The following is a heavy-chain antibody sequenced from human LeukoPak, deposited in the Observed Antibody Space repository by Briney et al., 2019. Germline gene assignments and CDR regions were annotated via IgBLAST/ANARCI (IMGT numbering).Heavy chain of an antibody. J-gene: IGHJ4*02. D-gene: IGHD3-22*01. V-gene: IGHV3-48*04. Sequence: GGSLRLSCAASGFTFSSYSMNWVRQAPGKGLEWVSYISSSTTTTYHADSVKGRFTISRDNAKNSLYLQMNSLRAEDTAMYYCARGVPTMILVGDYWGQGTLVTVSS. CDR1: GFTFSSYS. CDR3: ARGVPTMILVGDY. CDR2: ISSSTTTT.